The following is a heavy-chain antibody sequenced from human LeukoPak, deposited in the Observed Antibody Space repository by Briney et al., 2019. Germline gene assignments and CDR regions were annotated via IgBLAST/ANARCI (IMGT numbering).Heavy chain of an antibody. CDR1: GFTFSSYS. CDR2: ISGSSSYI. V-gene: IGHV3-21*01. Sequence: GGSLRLSCAASGFTFSSYSMNWVRQAPGKGLEWVSSISGSSSYINYADSVKGRFTISRDNAKNSLYLQMSSLRAEDTAVYYCARDVSAVGGLERPATLGYWGQGTLVTVSS. D-gene: IGHD1-1*01. CDR3: ARDVSAVGGLERPATLGY. J-gene: IGHJ4*02.